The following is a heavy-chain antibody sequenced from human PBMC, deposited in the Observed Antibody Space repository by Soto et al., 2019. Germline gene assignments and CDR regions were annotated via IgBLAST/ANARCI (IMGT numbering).Heavy chain of an antibody. V-gene: IGHV1-18*01. CDR2: ISAYNGNT. CDR3: ARDMVVVPAAIRFDP. Sequence: QVQLVQSGAEGKKPGASVKVSCKASGYTFTSYGISWVRQAPGQGLEWMGWISAYNGNTNYAQKLQGRVTMTTDTSTSTAYMELRSLRSDDTAVYYCARDMVVVPAAIRFDPWGQGTLVTVSS. D-gene: IGHD2-2*02. J-gene: IGHJ5*02. CDR1: GYTFTSYG.